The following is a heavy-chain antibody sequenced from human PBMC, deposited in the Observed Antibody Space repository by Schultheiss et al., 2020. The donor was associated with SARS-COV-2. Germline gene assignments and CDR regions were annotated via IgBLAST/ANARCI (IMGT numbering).Heavy chain of an antibody. CDR1: GGSISSYY. J-gene: IGHJ6*03. CDR3: ARDVTYYMDV. D-gene: IGHD2-21*02. Sequence: GSLRLSCTVSGGSISSYYWSWIRQPAGKGLEWIGRIYTSGSTNYNPSLKSRVTMSVDTSKNQFSLKLSSVTAADTAVYYCARDVTYYMDVWGKGTTVTVSS. CDR2: IYTSGST. V-gene: IGHV4-4*07.